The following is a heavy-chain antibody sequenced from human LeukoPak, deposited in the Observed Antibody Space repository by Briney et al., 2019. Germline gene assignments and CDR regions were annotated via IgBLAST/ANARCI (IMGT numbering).Heavy chain of an antibody. CDR1: GYSISSGYY. CDR3: ARAQVLLWFGELITSPIDY. J-gene: IGHJ4*02. CDR2: IYHSGST. V-gene: IGHV4-38-2*01. D-gene: IGHD3-10*01. Sequence: SETLSLTCAVSGYSISSGYYWGWIRRPPGKGLEGIGIIYHSGSTYYNPSLKSRVTISVDTSKNQFSLKLSSVTAADTAVYYCARAQVLLWFGELITSPIDYWGQGTLVTVSS.